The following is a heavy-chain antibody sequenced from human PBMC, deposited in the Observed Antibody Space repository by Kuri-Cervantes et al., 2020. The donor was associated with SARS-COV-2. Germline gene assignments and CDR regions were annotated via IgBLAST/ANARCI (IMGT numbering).Heavy chain of an antibody. Sequence: GESLKISCAASGFTFSNAWMNWVRQAPGKGLEWVAVISYDGSNKYYADSVKGRFTISRDNSKNTLYLQMNSLRAEDTAVYYCARDQAYFVGVVRRGWVYYYYGMDVWGQGTTVTVSS. V-gene: IGHV3-30*03. J-gene: IGHJ6*02. CDR2: ISYDGSNK. CDR3: ARDQAYFVGVVRRGWVYYYYGMDV. D-gene: IGHD3-3*01. CDR1: GFTFSNAW.